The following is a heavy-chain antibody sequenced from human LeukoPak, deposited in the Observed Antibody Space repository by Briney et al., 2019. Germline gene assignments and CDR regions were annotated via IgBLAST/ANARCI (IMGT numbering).Heavy chain of an antibody. J-gene: IGHJ3*02. V-gene: IGHV3-30*02. Sequence: GGSLRLSCATSGFTFTTYGIHWVRQAPGKELEWVAFKRYDGSNEYYADSVRGRFTISRDNSKNTLYLQMNSLRAEDTAVYYCARDREFGELCNDAVDIWGQGTMVTVSS. CDR2: KRYDGSNE. D-gene: IGHD3-10*01. CDR3: ARDREFGELCNDAVDI. CDR1: GFTFTTYG.